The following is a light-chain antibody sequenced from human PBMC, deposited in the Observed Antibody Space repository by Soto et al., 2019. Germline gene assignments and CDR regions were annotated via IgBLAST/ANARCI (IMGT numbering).Light chain of an antibody. CDR2: DAS. CDR3: QKNNSWT. J-gene: IGKJ1*01. CDR1: QSISSW. V-gene: IGKV1-5*01. Sequence: DIQMTHSPSTLSAYVGDIVTITCRASQSISSWLAWYQQKPGKAPKLLIYDASSLESGVPSRFSGSGSETELTLTISSLQPDDFATHYCQKNNSWTFGQGTKVDIK.